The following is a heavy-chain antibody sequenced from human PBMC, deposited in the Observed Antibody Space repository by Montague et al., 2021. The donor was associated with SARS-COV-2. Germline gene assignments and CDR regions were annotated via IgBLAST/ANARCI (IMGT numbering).Heavy chain of an antibody. J-gene: IGHJ4*02. V-gene: IGHV2-70*20. CDR2: XDWDDNK. CDR3: ARSLYDILTGYYLPFDS. Sequence: PALVKPTQTLTLTCTFSGFSLSTSGMCVSWVRQPPGKALEWLALXDWDDNKFYSTSLKTRLTISKDTSKNQVVLTMTNVDPVDTATYYCARSLYDILTGYYLPFDSWGQGTLVTVSS. D-gene: IGHD3-9*01. CDR1: GFSLSTSGMC.